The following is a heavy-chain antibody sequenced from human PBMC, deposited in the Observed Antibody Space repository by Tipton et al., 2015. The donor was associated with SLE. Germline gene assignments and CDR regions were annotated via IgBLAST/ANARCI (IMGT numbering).Heavy chain of an antibody. Sequence: TLSLTCTVSGGSISKYYWSWVRQPPGKGLEWLGFVYHSGTTGYNPSLSNRLTLSLDTSRNHFSLKLTSVTAADTAIYYCASLGRIQDYWGQGTLVTVSS. D-gene: IGHD1-26*01. CDR1: GGSISKYY. V-gene: IGHV4-59*01. J-gene: IGHJ4*02. CDR2: VYHSGTT. CDR3: ASLGRIQDY.